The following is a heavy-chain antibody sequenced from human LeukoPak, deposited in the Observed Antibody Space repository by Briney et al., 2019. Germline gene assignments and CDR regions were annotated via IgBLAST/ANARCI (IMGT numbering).Heavy chain of an antibody. CDR1: GGSISSSSYY. J-gene: IGHJ5*02. V-gene: IGHV4-39*01. Sequence: PSETLSLTCTVSGGSISSSSYYWGWIRQPPGKGLEWIGSIYYSGSTYYNPSLKSRVTISVDTSKNQFSLKLSSVTAADTAVYYCARHMGYCGGDCRPNWFDPWGQGTLVTVSS. D-gene: IGHD2-21*02. CDR3: ARHMGYCGGDCRPNWFDP. CDR2: IYYSGST.